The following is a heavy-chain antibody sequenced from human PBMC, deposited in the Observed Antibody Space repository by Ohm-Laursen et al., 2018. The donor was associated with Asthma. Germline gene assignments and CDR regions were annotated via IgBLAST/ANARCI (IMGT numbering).Heavy chain of an antibody. J-gene: IGHJ1*01. Sequence: GSLRLSRSASGYTFSRYSIHWVRQIPGKGLEWVASISTASSFIYYADSVRGRFTTSRDNARNSVYLQMNSLSAEDTALYYCARIGPEWELPGREYSLHHWGEGTLVTVSS. CDR1: GYTFSRYS. CDR3: ARIGPEWELPGREYSLHH. D-gene: IGHD1-26*01. CDR2: ISTASSFI. V-gene: IGHV3-21*01.